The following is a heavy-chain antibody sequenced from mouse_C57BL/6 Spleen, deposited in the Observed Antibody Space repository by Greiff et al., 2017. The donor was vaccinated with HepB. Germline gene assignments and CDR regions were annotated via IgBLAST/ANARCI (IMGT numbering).Heavy chain of an antibody. CDR2: IYPGDGDT. J-gene: IGHJ2*01. D-gene: IGHD3-2*02. CDR3: AREWEQLRPYFDY. Sequence: QVQLQQSGAELVKPGASVKISCKASGYAFSSYWMNWVKQRPGKGLEWIGQIYPGDGDTNYNGKFKGKATLTADKSSSTAYMQLSSLTSEDSAVYFCAREWEQLRPYFDYWGQGTTLTVSS. V-gene: IGHV1-80*01. CDR1: GYAFSSYW.